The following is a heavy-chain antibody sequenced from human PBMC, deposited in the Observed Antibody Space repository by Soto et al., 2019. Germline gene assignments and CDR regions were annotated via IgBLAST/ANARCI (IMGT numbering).Heavy chain of an antibody. CDR3: ARDTYYYDSSGYYYYYGMDV. CDR2: INHSGST. J-gene: IGHJ6*02. D-gene: IGHD3-22*01. CDR1: GGSFSCYY. Sequence: SETLSLTCAVYGGSFSCYYWIWIRQPPGKGLEWIGEINHSGSTNYNPSLKSRVTISVDTSKNQFSLKLSSVTAADTAVYYCARDTYYYDSSGYYYYYGMDVWGQGTTVTVSS. V-gene: IGHV4-34*01.